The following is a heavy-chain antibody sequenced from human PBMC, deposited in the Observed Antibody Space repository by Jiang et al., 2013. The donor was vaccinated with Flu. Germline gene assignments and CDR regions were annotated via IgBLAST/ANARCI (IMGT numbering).Heavy chain of an antibody. CDR2: IYYSGST. V-gene: IGHV4-59*01. CDR3: ARLNAVYSSSSEVEGWFDP. Sequence: LLKPSETLSLTCTVSGGSISSYYWSWIRQPPGKGLEWIGYIYYSGSTNYNPSLKSRVTISVDTSKNQFSLKLSSVTAADTAVYYCARLNAVYSSSSEVEGWFDPWGQGTLVTVSS. J-gene: IGHJ5*02. CDR1: GGSISSYY. D-gene: IGHD6-13*01.